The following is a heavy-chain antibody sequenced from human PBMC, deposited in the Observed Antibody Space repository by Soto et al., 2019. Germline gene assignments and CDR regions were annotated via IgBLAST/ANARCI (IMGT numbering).Heavy chain of an antibody. J-gene: IGHJ3*02. Sequence: ASVKVSSKASGYTFTSYYMHWARQAPGQRLEMMGRINLSGGSTSYAEKFQGRVTITRDTSARTAYMELRSLRSDDTAVYYCARERGYCSGGSCYSVSAFDIWGQGTMVTVSS. CDR1: GYTFTSYY. CDR2: INLSGGST. V-gene: IGHV1-46*01. CDR3: ARERGYCSGGSCYSVSAFDI. D-gene: IGHD2-15*01.